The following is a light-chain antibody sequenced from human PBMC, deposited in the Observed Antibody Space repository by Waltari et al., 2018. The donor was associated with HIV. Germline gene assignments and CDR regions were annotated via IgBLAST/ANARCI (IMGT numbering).Light chain of an antibody. CDR2: DAN. V-gene: IGLV2-14*01. J-gene: IGLJ3*02. Sequence: QTVLTQPASVSGSLGQSITISCTRADRHLASYYYFSWYQHHPDKAPKLIIYDANSRPSGISFRFSGFQSGNTASLTISGLQTEDEADYYCSSYISGSTLVFGGGTKVTVL. CDR1: DRHLASYYY. CDR3: SSYISGSTLV.